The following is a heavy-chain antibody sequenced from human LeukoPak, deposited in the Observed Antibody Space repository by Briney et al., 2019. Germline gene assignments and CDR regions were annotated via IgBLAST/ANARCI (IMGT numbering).Heavy chain of an antibody. J-gene: IGHJ3*02. CDR3: AGSMVRGLAFDI. V-gene: IGHV4-59*01. Sequence: SETPSLTCTVSGGSISSYYWSWIRQPPGKGLEWIGYIYYSGSTNYNPSLKSRVTISVDTSKNQFSLKLSSVTAADTAVYYCAGSMVRGLAFDIWGQGTMVTVSS. CDR2: IYYSGST. D-gene: IGHD3-10*01. CDR1: GGSISSYY.